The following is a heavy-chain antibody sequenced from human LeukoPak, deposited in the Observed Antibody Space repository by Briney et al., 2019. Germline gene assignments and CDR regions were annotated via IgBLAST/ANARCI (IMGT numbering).Heavy chain of an antibody. Sequence: SVKVSCKASGGTFSSYAISWVRQAPGQGLEWMGRIIPILGIADYAQKFQGRVTITADKSTSTAYMELSSLRSEDTAVYYCARAMVRGVMPPLDYWGQGTLVTVSS. CDR3: ARAMVRGVMPPLDY. CDR2: IIPILGIA. V-gene: IGHV1-69*04. J-gene: IGHJ4*02. D-gene: IGHD3-10*01. CDR1: GGTFSSYA.